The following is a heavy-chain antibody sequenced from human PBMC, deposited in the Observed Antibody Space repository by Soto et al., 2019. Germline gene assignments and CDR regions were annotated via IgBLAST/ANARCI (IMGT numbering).Heavy chain of an antibody. CDR2: ISYDGSNK. CDR3: ARDPDYYGSGSDY. V-gene: IGHV3-30*04. Sequence: GGSLRLSCAASGFTFSSYAMHWVRQAPGKGLEWVAVISYDGSNKYYADSVKGRFSISRDNSKNTLYLQMNSLRAEYTAVYYCARDPDYYGSGSDYWGQGTLVTVSS. D-gene: IGHD3-10*01. CDR1: GFTFSSYA. J-gene: IGHJ4*02.